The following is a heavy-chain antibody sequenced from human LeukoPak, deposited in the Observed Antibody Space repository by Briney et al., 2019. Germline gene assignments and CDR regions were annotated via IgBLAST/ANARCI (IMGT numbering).Heavy chain of an antibody. J-gene: IGHJ6*03. V-gene: IGHV3-7*01. CDR2: IKQDGSEK. Sequence: PGGSLRLSCAASGFTFSSYSMNWVRQAPGKGLEWVANIKQDGSEKYYVDSVKGRFTISRDNAKNSLYLQMNSLRAEDTAVYYCAVVPAAIIYYYYYMDVWGKGTTVTVSS. CDR3: AVVPAAIIYYYYYMDV. D-gene: IGHD2-2*02. CDR1: GFTFSSYS.